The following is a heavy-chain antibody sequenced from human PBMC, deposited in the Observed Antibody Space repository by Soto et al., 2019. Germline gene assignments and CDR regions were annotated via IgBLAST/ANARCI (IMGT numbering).Heavy chain of an antibody. V-gene: IGHV4-30-4*01. CDR1: GGSISSGDYY. J-gene: IGHJ4*02. CDR2: IYYSGST. D-gene: IGHD3-10*01. CDR3: ARVVYSITMVRGVTRYYFDY. Sequence: SETLSLTCTVSGGSISSGDYYLICIRQPPWKGLEWIGYIYYSGSTYYNPSLKSRVTISVDTSKNQFSLKLSSVTAADTAVYYCARVVYSITMVRGVTRYYFDYWGQGTLVTVSS.